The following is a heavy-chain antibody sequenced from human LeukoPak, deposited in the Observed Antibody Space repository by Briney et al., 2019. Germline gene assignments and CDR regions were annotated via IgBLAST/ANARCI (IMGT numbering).Heavy chain of an antibody. CDR1: GFTFSSYG. CDR2: ISYDGRNK. Sequence: GGSLRLSCVAPGFTFSSYGMRWVRQAPGKGLEWVALISYDGRNKYYVDSVKGRFTISRDNSKNTLYLQMNSLRAEDAAVYYCAKDIEAGYSSSWTIEYWGQGTLVTVSS. V-gene: IGHV3-30*18. J-gene: IGHJ4*02. CDR3: AKDIEAGYSSSWTIEY. D-gene: IGHD6-13*01.